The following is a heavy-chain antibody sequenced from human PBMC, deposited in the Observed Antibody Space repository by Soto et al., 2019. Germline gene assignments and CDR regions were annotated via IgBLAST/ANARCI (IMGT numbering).Heavy chain of an antibody. CDR3: ASHTPPAAGRRLEGAFDP. CDR2: IIPIFGTA. D-gene: IGHD2-15*01. J-gene: IGHJ5*02. Sequence: SVKVSCKASGGTFSSYAISWVRQAPGQGLEWMGGIIPIFGTANYAQKFQGRVTITADESTSTAYMELSSLRSEDTAVYYCASHTPPAAGRRLEGAFDPWGQGTLVTVAS. V-gene: IGHV1-69*13. CDR1: GGTFSSYA.